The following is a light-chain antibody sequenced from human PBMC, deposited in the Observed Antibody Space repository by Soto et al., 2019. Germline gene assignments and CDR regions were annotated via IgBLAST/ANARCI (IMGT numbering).Light chain of an antibody. J-gene: IGKJ3*01. Sequence: EIVLTQSPGTLSLSPGERATLSCRASQSVSSSYLAWYQQKPGQAPRLLIYDASSRATGIPDRFSGSGSGTHFTLTISRLEPEDFAVYYCQQYGSSPLTFGPGTKVDI. V-gene: IGKV3-20*01. CDR3: QQYGSSPLT. CDR1: QSVSSSY. CDR2: DAS.